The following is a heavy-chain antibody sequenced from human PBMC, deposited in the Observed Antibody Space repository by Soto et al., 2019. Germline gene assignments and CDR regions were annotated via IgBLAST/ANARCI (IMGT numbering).Heavy chain of an antibody. Sequence: GASVKVSCKASGYSFISHYIHWVRQAPGQGLEWMGFINPSGGSATLAQKFQGRVTMTRDTSTSTVYMELTILRSEDAAVYYCARDYLSSKLSLSYFDFWGQGTLGTVSS. V-gene: IGHV1-46*01. CDR2: INPSGGSA. D-gene: IGHD2-2*01. J-gene: IGHJ4*02. CDR3: ARDYLSSKLSLSYFDF. CDR1: GYSFISHY.